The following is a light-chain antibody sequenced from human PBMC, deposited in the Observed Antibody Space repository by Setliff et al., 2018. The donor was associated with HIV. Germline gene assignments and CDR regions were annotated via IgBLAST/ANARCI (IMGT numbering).Light chain of an antibody. V-gene: IGLV2-14*03. CDR2: DVS. CDR1: SSDVGDYNS. CDR3: SSYTSSSTRV. Sequence: QSVLTQPASVSGSPGQSITISCTGTSSDVGDYNSVSWYQQHPGKAPKLMIYDVSNRPSGVSNRFSGSKSGNTASLTISGLQAEDEADYYCSSYTSSSTRVFGGGTRSPS. J-gene: IGLJ2*01.